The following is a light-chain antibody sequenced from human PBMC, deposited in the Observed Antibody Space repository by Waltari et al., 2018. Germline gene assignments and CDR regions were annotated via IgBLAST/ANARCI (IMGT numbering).Light chain of an antibody. CDR2: KDT. CDR1: ALPKQY. V-gene: IGLV3-25*03. Sequence: SYELTQPPSVSVSPGQTARITCSGDALPKQYAFWYQQKPGQAPVLIIDKDTQRPSGIPERFSGSSSGTTVTMTISGVQAEDEADYYCLSADSSGTSKVFGVGTKLTVL. J-gene: IGLJ3*02. CDR3: LSADSSGTSKV.